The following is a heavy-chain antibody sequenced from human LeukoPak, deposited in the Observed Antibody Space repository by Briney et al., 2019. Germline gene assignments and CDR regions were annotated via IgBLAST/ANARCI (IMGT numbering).Heavy chain of an antibody. CDR2: IYYSGST. V-gene: IGHV4-30-4*02. CDR1: GGSISSGDYY. CDR3: ARAQLGGGDVYSDY. Sequence: SETLSLTCTVSGGSISSGDYYWSWIRQPPGKGLEWIGYIYYSGSTYYNPSLKSRVTISVDTSKNQFSLKLSSVTAADTAVYYCARAQLGGGDVYSDYWGQGTLVTVSS. J-gene: IGHJ4*02. D-gene: IGHD2-21*02.